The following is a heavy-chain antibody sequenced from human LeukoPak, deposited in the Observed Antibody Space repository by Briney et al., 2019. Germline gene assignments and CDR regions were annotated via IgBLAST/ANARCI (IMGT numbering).Heavy chain of an antibody. V-gene: IGHV4-4*07. CDR1: GRSISSYY. Sequence: PSETLSLTCTLSGRSISSYYWSWIRQPAGKGLEWIGRIYTSGSTNYNPSLKSRVTMSVDTSKNQFSLKLSSVTAADTAVYYCAREGFRDLAGYYYYYMDVWGKGTTVTVSS. D-gene: IGHD3-10*01. CDR3: AREGFRDLAGYYYYYMDV. CDR2: IYTSGST. J-gene: IGHJ6*03.